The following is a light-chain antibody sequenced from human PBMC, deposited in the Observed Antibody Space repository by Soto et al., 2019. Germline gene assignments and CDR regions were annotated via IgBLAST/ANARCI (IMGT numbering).Light chain of an antibody. CDR3: SSHSSGSTRV. Sequence: QSALTQPASVSGSPGQSITISCTGTSSDIGGYDYVSWYQQHPDKAPKLMIYEVTNRPSGVSNRFSGSKSGNTASLTISGLQAEDEADYYCSSHSSGSTRVFGTRTKLTVL. CDR2: EVT. V-gene: IGLV2-14*01. CDR1: SSDIGGYDY. J-gene: IGLJ1*01.